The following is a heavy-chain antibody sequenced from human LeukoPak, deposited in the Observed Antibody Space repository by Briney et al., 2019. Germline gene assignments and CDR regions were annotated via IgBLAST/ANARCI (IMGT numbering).Heavy chain of an antibody. CDR1: GFTFSSYT. CDR3: AKDEVAARRDYYYYMDV. V-gene: IGHV3-23*01. CDR2: ISGSGGST. Sequence: GGSLRLSCAASGFTFSSYTMSWVRQAPGKGLEWVSAISGSGGSTYYADSVKGRFTISRDNSKNTLYLQMNSLRAEDTAVYYCAKDEVAARRDYYYYMDVWGKGTTVTVSS. J-gene: IGHJ6*03. D-gene: IGHD6-6*01.